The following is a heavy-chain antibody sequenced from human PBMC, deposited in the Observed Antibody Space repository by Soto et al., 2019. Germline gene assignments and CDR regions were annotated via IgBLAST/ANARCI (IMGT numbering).Heavy chain of an antibody. V-gene: IGHV3-23*01. Sequence: GSLRLSCAASGFTFSSYAMSWVRQTPEQGLEWVSVIINTGGGTLYSDSVKGRFTISRDNSKNTVYLQMNSLRAEDTAIYYCAKASGRRHPESRVYDYWGQGTRVTVSS. CDR1: GFTFSSYA. CDR2: IINTGGGT. J-gene: IGHJ4*02. CDR3: AKASGRRHPESRVYDY. D-gene: IGHD3-10*01.